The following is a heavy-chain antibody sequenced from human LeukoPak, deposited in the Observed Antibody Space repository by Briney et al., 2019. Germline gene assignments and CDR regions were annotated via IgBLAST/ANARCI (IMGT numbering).Heavy chain of an antibody. V-gene: IGHV4-30-2*01. CDR3: ASSYGAKRDY. D-gene: IGHD4-17*01. CDR1: GGSISSYS. J-gene: IGHJ4*02. Sequence: SETLSLTCTVSGGSISSYSWSWIRQPPGKGLEWIGYIYHSGSTYYNPSLKSRVTISVDRSKNQFSLKLSSVTAADTAVYYCASSYGAKRDYWGQGTLVTVSS. CDR2: IYHSGST.